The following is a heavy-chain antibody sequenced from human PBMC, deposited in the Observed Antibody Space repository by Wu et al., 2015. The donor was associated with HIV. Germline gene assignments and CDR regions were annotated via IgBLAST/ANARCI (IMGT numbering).Heavy chain of an antibody. CDR3: AARIGNMEAFNI. J-gene: IGHJ3*02. D-gene: IGHD1/OR15-1a*01. Sequence: QVQLVQSGAEVRKPGTSVKVSCKASGYTFTQTYLHWVRQAPGQGLEWLGIINPGVNRISYAQKFQGRLTITRDTSTSTVYMELSGLRSEDTAVYYCAARIGNMEAFNIWGQGTMVTVSS. CDR1: GYTFTQTY. CDR2: INPGVNRI. V-gene: IGHV1-46*03.